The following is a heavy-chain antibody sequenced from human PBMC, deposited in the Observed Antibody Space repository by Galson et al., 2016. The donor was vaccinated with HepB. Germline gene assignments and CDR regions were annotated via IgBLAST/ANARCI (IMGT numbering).Heavy chain of an antibody. Sequence: SETLSLTCGVFGGSLSDNYWNWIRQTPGKQLEWIAEINHSGSTNYNPSLRSRVRISVDTAKNQVSPKLSSVTVADTAIYYCARCLRGRGGPEGLLDPWGQGILVTVSS. CDR3: ARCLRGRGGPEGLLDP. D-gene: IGHD3-10*01. J-gene: IGHJ5*02. CDR2: INHSGST. V-gene: IGHV4-34*01. CDR1: GGSLSDNY.